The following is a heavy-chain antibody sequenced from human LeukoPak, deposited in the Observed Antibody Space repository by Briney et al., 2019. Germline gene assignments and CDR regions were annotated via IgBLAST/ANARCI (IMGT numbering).Heavy chain of an antibody. CDR2: ISSSSSYI. V-gene: IGHV3-21*01. CDR1: GFTFSSYS. J-gene: IGHJ4*02. Sequence: GGSLRLSCAASGFTFSSYSMNWVRQAPGKGLEWVSSISSSSSYIYYADSVKGRFTISRVNAKNSVYLQMNSLRAEDTAVYYCARDLGSSWYTPFDYWGQGTLVTVSS. CDR3: ARDLGSSWYTPFDY. D-gene: IGHD6-13*01.